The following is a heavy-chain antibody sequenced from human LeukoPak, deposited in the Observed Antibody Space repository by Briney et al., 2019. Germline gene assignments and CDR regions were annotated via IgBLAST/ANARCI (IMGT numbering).Heavy chain of an antibody. CDR3: ARQEGGTTYDY. J-gene: IGHJ4*02. D-gene: IGHD1-7*01. V-gene: IGHV4-59*08. CDR1: GGSISHYF. CDR2: INYSGST. Sequence: PSETLSLTCTVSGGSISHYFWSWIRQPPGKGLEWIGYINYSGSTDYNPSLKSRVTISEDTSKNQFSLKLTSVTAADTAFYYCARQEGGTTYDYWGQGTLVTVSS.